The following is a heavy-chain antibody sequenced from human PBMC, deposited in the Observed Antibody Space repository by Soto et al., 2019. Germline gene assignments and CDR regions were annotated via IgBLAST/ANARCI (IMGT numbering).Heavy chain of an antibody. J-gene: IGHJ4*02. CDR3: ARGDQRSSWTFDY. D-gene: IGHD6-13*01. CDR2: INPNSGDT. Sequence: GASVKVSCKASGYTFTSFDINWVRQASGQGLEWMGWINPNSGDTNYAQKFQGRVTMTRDTSISTAYMELSRLRSDDTAVYYCARGDQRSSWTFDYWGQGTLVTVSS. V-gene: IGHV1-2*02. CDR1: GYTFTSFD.